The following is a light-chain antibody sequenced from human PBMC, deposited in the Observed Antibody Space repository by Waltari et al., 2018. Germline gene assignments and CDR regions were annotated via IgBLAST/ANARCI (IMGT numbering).Light chain of an antibody. J-gene: IGKJ2*01. Sequence: DIQMTQSPSSLSASVGDRITITCRASESIGKYLNWYQQRPGKAPQLLIYAASNLQSGAPSRFSGSGPWTAFTLPISSLRPEDSATYYCQQSYTAPYTFGQGTHLEVK. CDR2: AAS. V-gene: IGKV1-39*01. CDR1: ESIGKY. CDR3: QQSYTAPYT.